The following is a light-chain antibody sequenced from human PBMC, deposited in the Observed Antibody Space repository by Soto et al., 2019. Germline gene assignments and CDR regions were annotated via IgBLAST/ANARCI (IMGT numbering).Light chain of an antibody. J-gene: IGLJ1*01. Sequence: QSVLTQPPSASGSPGQSVTISCTGTSGDIGSYNRVSWYQQHPGKAPKLIIYEVTDRPSGVSNRFSGSKSGNTASLTISGLQAEDEAEYYCSSYTNINTRAGVFGTGTKLTVL. CDR3: SSYTNINTRAGV. CDR2: EVT. CDR1: SGDIGSYNR. V-gene: IGLV2-14*01.